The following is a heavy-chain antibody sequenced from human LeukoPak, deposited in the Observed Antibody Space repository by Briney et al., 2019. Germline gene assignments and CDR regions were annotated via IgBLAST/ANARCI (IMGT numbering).Heavy chain of an antibody. CDR2: IYYSGST. CDR3: AREGNWNYDI. Sequence: SETLSLTCTVSGGSISSSSYYWGWIRQPPGKGLEWIGSIYYSGSTYYNPSLKSRVTISVDTSKNQFSLKLSSVTAADTAVYYCAREGNWNYDIWGQGTLVTVSS. D-gene: IGHD1-7*01. CDR1: GGSISSSSYY. V-gene: IGHV4-39*07. J-gene: IGHJ4*02.